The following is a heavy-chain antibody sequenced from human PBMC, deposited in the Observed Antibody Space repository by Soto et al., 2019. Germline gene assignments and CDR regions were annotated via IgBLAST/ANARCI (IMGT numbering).Heavy chain of an antibody. V-gene: IGHV1-8*01. CDR1: GYTFTNYE. D-gene: IGHD3-10*01. CDR2: MSPGSSIT. Sequence: QVQLVQSGAEVKKPGASVKVSCKASGYTFTNYEINWVRQATGQGLAWMGWMSPGSSITGYAHKFQGRVPMTRNIYISTAYMELSRLGSDDTAIYYCARMAASGSLNWFDPWGQGTLVTVSS. CDR3: ARMAASGSLNWFDP. J-gene: IGHJ5*02.